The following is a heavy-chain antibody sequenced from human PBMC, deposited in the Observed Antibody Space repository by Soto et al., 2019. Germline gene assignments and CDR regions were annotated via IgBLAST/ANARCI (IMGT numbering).Heavy chain of an antibody. V-gene: IGHV4-59*08. CDR3: ARHGCSSTSCYLRMFRSYCYYYMDV. J-gene: IGHJ6*03. D-gene: IGHD2-2*01. Sequence: SETLSLTCTVSGGSISSYYWSWIRQPPGKGLEWIGYIYYSGSTNYNPSLKSRVTISVDTSKNQFSLKLSSVTAADTAVYYCARHGCSSTSCYLRMFRSYCYYYMDVWGKGTTVTVSS. CDR2: IYYSGST. CDR1: GGSISSYY.